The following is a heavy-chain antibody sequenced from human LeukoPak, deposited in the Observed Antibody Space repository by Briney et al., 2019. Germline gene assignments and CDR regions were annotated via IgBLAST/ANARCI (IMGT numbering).Heavy chain of an antibody. Sequence: SETLSLTCTVSGGSLSSSSDYWGWIRQPPGKGLEWITSISYSGSTYYNPSLKSRVTISVDTSKNQFSLKLSSVPAADTAVYYCARHHGILYYYDSSGYFDYWGQGTLVTVSS. D-gene: IGHD3-22*01. CDR2: ISYSGST. V-gene: IGHV4-39*01. CDR3: ARHHGILYYYDSSGYFDY. CDR1: GGSLSSSSDY. J-gene: IGHJ4*02.